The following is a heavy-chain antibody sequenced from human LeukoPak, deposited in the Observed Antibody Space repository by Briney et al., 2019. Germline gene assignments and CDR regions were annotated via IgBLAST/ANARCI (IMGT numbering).Heavy chain of an antibody. J-gene: IGHJ4*02. D-gene: IGHD2-2*01. CDR2: MNPNSGNT. CDR3: ARLDCSSTSCYGGAFDY. CDR1: GYTFTSYD. V-gene: IGHV1-8*01. Sequence: ASVKVSCKASGYTFTSYDINWVRQATGQGLEWMGWMNPNSGNTGYAQKFQGRVTMTRNTSISTACMELSSLRSEDTAVYYCARLDCSSTSCYGGAFDYWGQGTLVTVSS.